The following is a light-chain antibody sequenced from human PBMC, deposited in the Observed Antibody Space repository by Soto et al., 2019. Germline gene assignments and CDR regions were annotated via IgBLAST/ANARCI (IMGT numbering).Light chain of an antibody. CDR1: QSISNY. J-gene: IGKJ5*01. V-gene: IGKV1-12*01. CDR2: AAS. Sequence: QLTESPSSLSASACDSSPIACRASQSISNYLTWYQQKPGQAPKLLIYAASSLQSGVPSRFSGSGSGTDFTLTISSLQPEDFATYYCQQANSFPITFGQGTRLEIK. CDR3: QQANSFPIT.